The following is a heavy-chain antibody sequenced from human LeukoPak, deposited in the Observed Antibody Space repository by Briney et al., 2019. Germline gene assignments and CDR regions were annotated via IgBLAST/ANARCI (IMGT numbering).Heavy chain of an antibody. Sequence: GGSLRLSCAASGFTFSSYWMSWVRRAPGKGLEWVANINQGGSEKYYVDSVKGRFTISRDNAKNSLYLQMNSLRAEDTAVYYCARELVSSSWSSHYYYYMDVWGKGTTVTISS. D-gene: IGHD6-13*01. CDR1: GFTFSSYW. V-gene: IGHV3-7*01. CDR3: ARELVSSSWSSHYYYYMDV. CDR2: INQGGSEK. J-gene: IGHJ6*03.